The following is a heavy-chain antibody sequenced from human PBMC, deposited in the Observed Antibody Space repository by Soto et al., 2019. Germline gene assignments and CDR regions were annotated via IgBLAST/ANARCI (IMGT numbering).Heavy chain of an antibody. CDR3: ARHNEYRTAWPDDFDY. J-gene: IGHJ4*02. CDR2: VYPGDSDT. D-gene: IGHD1-1*01. V-gene: IGHV5-51*01. CDR1: GYRFTSYW. Sequence: EVQLVQSGAEVKKPGESLQISCKGSGYRFTSYWIGWVRQLPGKGLELMGIVYPGDSDTRYSPSFQGQVTISVDKSINTAYLQWSSLEASDTAMYYCARHNEYRTAWPDDFDYWGQGTLVTVSS.